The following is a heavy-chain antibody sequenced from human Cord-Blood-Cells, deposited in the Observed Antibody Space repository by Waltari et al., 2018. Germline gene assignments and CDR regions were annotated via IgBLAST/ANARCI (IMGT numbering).Heavy chain of an antibody. V-gene: IGHV1-69*01. CDR2: IIPIFGTA. CDR3: ARDPGLEPPTYYMDV. J-gene: IGHJ6*03. Sequence: QVQLVQSGAEVQKHGSSVKVSCKASGGTFSSYAISWVRQAPGQGLEWMGGIIPIFGTANYAQKFQGRVTITADESTSTAYMELSSLRSEDTAVYYCARDPGLEPPTYYMDVWGKGTTVTVSS. CDR1: GGTFSSYA. D-gene: IGHD1-1*01.